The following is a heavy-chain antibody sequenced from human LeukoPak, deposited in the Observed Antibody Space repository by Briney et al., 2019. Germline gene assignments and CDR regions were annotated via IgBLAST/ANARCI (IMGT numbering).Heavy chain of an antibody. CDR1: GGTFSSYA. D-gene: IGHD1-26*01. Sequence: ASVKVSCKPSGGTFSSYAISWVRQAPGQGLEWMGWISAYNGNTNYAQKLQGRVTMTTDTSTSTAYIELRSLRSDDTAVYYCAREVGAALGYWGQGTLVTVSS. J-gene: IGHJ4*02. CDR2: ISAYNGNT. CDR3: AREVGAALGY. V-gene: IGHV1-18*01.